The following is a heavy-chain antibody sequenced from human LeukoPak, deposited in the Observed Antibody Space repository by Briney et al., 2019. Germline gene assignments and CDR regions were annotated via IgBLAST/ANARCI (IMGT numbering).Heavy chain of an antibody. CDR2: IISDGSSA. J-gene: IGHJ6*02. Sequence: GGSLRLSCAASGFTFSSYWMHWVRQAPGKGLVWVSRIISDGSSATHADSVKGRFTMSRDNAKNMLYLQMNSLRAEDTAVYYCTRDRRYGGMDVWGQGTTVTVSS. CDR1: GFTFSSYW. V-gene: IGHV3-74*01. D-gene: IGHD3-10*01. CDR3: TRDRRYGGMDV.